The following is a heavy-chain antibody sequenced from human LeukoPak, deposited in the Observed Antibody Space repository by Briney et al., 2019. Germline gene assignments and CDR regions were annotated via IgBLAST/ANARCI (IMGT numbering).Heavy chain of an antibody. V-gene: IGHV1-69*06. CDR1: GGTFSSYA. CDR2: IIPIFGTA. J-gene: IGHJ6*04. D-gene: IGHD3-10*01. Sequence: GASVKVSCKASGGTFSSYAISWVRQAPGQGLEWMGGIIPIFGTASYAQKFQGRVTITADKSTSTAYMELSSLRSEDTAVYYCATGLWFGKYLDVWGKGTTVTISS. CDR3: ATGLWFGKYLDV.